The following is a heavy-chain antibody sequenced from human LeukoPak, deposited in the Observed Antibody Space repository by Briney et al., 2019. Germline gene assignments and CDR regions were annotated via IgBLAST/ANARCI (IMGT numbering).Heavy chain of an antibody. V-gene: IGHV4-4*07. J-gene: IGHJ4*02. CDR2: IYTSGST. CDR1: GGSISSYY. CDR3: ARGRDYDDYGSLEY. Sequence: PSETLSLTCTVSGGSISSYYWSWIRQPAGKGLEWIGRIYTSGSTNYNPSLKSRVTMLVDTSKNQFSLKLSSVTAADTAVYYCARGRDYDDYGSLEYWGRGTLVTVSS. D-gene: IGHD4-17*01.